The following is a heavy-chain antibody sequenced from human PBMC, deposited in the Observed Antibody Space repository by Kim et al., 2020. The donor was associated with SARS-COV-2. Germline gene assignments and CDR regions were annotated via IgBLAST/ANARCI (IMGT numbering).Heavy chain of an antibody. Sequence: GGSLRLSCAASGFTFSDYYMSWIRQAPGKGLEWVSYISSSGSTIYYADSVKGRFTISRDNAKNSLYLQMNSLRAEDTAVYYCARVQREITGTHYYYGMDVWGQGTTVTVSS. V-gene: IGHV3-11*01. CDR2: ISSSGSTI. CDR1: GFTFSDYY. CDR3: ARVQREITGTHYYYGMDV. D-gene: IGHD1-20*01. J-gene: IGHJ6*02.